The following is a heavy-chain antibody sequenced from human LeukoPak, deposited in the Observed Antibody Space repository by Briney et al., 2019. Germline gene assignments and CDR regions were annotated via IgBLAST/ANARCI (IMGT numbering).Heavy chain of an antibody. V-gene: IGHV3-30*02. D-gene: IGHD3-10*01. J-gene: IGHJ4*02. CDR1: GFTLRSYG. CDR3: ARDAITMVRAAYYYFDY. Sequence: GSLRLSCAASGFTLRSYGMHWVRQAPGKGLERVAFIRYHGNDKYYADSVKGRVTISRDNSKDTLYLQINSLRSDDTAVYYCARDAITMVRAAYYYFDYWGQGTLVTVSS. CDR2: IRYHGNDK.